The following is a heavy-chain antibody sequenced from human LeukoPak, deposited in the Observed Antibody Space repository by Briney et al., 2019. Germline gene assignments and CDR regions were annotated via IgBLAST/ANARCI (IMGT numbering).Heavy chain of an antibody. Sequence: PSETLSLTCTVSGGSISSYYWSWIRQPPGKGLEWIGYIYYSGSTNYNPSLRSRVTISVDTSMNQFSLKLGSVTAADTAVYYCARARSSGWYVLSYWGQGTQVTVSS. CDR2: IYYSGST. J-gene: IGHJ4*02. CDR1: GGSISSYY. D-gene: IGHD6-19*01. V-gene: IGHV4-59*01. CDR3: ARARSSGWYVLSY.